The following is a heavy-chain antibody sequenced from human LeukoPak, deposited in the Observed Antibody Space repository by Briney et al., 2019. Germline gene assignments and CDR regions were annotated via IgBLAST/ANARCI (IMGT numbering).Heavy chain of an antibody. CDR2: IYPGDSDT. CDR3: ARLVDTAMVTNWFDP. J-gene: IGHJ5*02. Sequence: GEPLKISCQGFGYSFTSYWIGWVGQMPGKGLGRMGIIYPGDSDTRHSPSFQGQVTISAYKSISTAYLQWSSLKASDTAMYYCARLVDTAMVTNWFDPWGQGTLVTVSS. D-gene: IGHD5-18*01. CDR1: GYSFTSYW. V-gene: IGHV5-51*01.